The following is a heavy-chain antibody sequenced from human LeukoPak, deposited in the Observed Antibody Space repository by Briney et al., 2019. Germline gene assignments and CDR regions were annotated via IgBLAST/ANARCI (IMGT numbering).Heavy chain of an antibody. V-gene: IGHV3-23*01. Sequence: GGSLRLSCAASGFTFSSYSMNWVRQAPGKGLEWVSAISGSGGSTYYADSVKGRFTISRDNSKNTLYLQMNSLRAEDTAVYYCAKHVVRATSDDYYYGMDVWGQGTTVTVSS. CDR3: AKHVVRATSDDYYYGMDV. CDR2: ISGSGGST. CDR1: GFTFSSYS. D-gene: IGHD1-26*01. J-gene: IGHJ6*02.